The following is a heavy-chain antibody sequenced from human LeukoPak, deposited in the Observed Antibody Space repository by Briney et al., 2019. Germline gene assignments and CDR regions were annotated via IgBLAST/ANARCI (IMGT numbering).Heavy chain of an antibody. V-gene: IGHV3-64*01. J-gene: IGHJ4*02. CDR2: ISSNGDTT. CDR3: ARARNNYDSSGYSALDY. CDR1: GFTFSSYA. D-gene: IGHD3-22*01. Sequence: GGSLRLSCAASGFTFSSYAMHWVRQAPGKRLEYVSAISSNGDTTYYANSVKGRFTISRDNSKNTLYLQMDSLRAEDTAVYYCARARNNYDSSGYSALDYWGQGTLVTVSS.